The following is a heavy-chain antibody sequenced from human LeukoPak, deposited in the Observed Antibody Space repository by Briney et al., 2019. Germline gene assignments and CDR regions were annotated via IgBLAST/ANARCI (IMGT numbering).Heavy chain of an antibody. J-gene: IGHJ3*02. CDR1: GGSISSSSYY. CDR2: IYYSGGT. V-gene: IGHV4-39*01. D-gene: IGHD3-3*01. CDR3: ARHGGTYYDFWSGSQNDAFDI. Sequence: SETLSLTCTVSGGSISSSSYYWGWIRQPPGKGLEWIGSIYYSGGTYYNPSLKSRVTISVDTSKNQFSLKLSSVTAADTAVYYCARHGGTYYDFWSGSQNDAFDIWGQGTMVTVSS.